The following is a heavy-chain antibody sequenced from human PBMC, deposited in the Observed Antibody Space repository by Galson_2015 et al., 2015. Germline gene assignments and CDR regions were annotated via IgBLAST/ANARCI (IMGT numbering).Heavy chain of an antibody. CDR1: GFTVSSNY. J-gene: IGHJ4*02. CDR3: ARAPHLLVVPAAIDY. CDR2: IYSGGST. Sequence: SLRLSCAASGFTVSSNYMSWVRQAPGKGLEWVSDIYSGGSTYYADSVKGRFTISRDNSKNTLYLQMNSLRADDTAVYYCARAPHLLVVPAAIDYWGQGTLVTVSS. D-gene: IGHD2-2*01. V-gene: IGHV3-53*01.